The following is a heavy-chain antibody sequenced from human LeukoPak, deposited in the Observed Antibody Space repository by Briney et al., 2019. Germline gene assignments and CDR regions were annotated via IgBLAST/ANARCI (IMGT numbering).Heavy chain of an antibody. CDR3: AKRGSCTSISCLSTTLDS. CDR2: ISDDGGNK. V-gene: IGHV3-30-3*02. Sequence: SGGSLRLSCTASKFNLSSYAIHWVRQAPGKGLEWVAVISDDGGNKYYADSVKGRFTISRDNSKNTLSLLMNSLRAEDTALYYCAKRGSCTSISCLSTTLDSWGQGALVTVSS. D-gene: IGHD2-2*01. J-gene: IGHJ4*02. CDR1: KFNLSSYA.